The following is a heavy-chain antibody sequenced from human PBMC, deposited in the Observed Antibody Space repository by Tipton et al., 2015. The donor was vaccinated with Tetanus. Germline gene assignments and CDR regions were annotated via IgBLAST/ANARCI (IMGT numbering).Heavy chain of an antibody. Sequence: SLRLSCAASGFTFSGYSMNWVRQAPGKGLEWVSSISSSGSHMYYADSVKGRFTISRDNSKNTLYLQMNSLRAEDTAVYYCARGLYYYDSSGYLQGDYWGQGTLVTVSS. D-gene: IGHD3-22*01. CDR2: ISSSGSHM. CDR3: ARGLYYYDSSGYLQGDY. V-gene: IGHV3-21*01. CDR1: GFTFSGYS. J-gene: IGHJ4*02.